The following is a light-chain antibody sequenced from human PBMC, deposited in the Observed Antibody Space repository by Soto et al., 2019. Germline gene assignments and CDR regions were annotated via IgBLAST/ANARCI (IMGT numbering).Light chain of an antibody. J-gene: IGKJ1*01. CDR1: QSVTSTY. CDR3: QQYGNFPWT. V-gene: IGKV3-20*01. Sequence: EIVLTQAPATLSVSPGERATLSCRASQSVTSTYLAWYQQKPGQAPRLLIYGVSNRATGIPDRFSGSGSGTDFALTISRLESEDFAVYYCQQYGNFPWTFGQGTKVDNK. CDR2: GVS.